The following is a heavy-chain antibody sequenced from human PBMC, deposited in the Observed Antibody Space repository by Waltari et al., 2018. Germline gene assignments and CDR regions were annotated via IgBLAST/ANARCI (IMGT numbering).Heavy chain of an antibody. CDR3: AKASDRRGFDY. J-gene: IGHJ4*02. D-gene: IGHD3-10*01. CDR2: IQYSGKNK. Sequence: QVQLVESGGTVVQPGGFLRLSCAASGFIFSTYDMHWVRQAPGKGLEWVAFIQYSGKNKYYLDSVKGRFTISRDNSQNTLYLQMDSLRPEDAAMYYCAKASDRRGFDYWGQGTLVTVSS. V-gene: IGHV3-30*02. CDR1: GFIFSTYD.